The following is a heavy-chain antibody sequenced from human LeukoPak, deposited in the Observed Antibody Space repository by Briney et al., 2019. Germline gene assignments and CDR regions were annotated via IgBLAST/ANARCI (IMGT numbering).Heavy chain of an antibody. Sequence: SETLSLTCTVSGGSISGGGYYWSWIRQPAGKGLEWIGRIYTSGNTNYNPSLKSRATISVDTSKNQFSLKLTSVAAADTAVYYCARSFYGDSPFDYWGQGTLVTVSS. CDR2: IYTSGNT. CDR3: ARSFYGDSPFDY. V-gene: IGHV4-61*02. D-gene: IGHD4-17*01. J-gene: IGHJ4*02. CDR1: GGSISGGGYY.